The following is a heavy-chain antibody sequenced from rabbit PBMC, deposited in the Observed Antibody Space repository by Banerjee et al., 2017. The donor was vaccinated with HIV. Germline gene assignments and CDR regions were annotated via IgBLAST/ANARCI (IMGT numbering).Heavy chain of an antibody. CDR1: GFDLSSYYY. D-gene: IGHD6-1*01. Sequence: QSLEESGGDLVKPGASLTLTCKASGFDLSSYYYMCWVRQAPGKGLEWIACIYTGDGDTYYANWAKGRFTISKTSSTVDLKMTSLTAADTATYFCARDRDAAVPGYGYDLWGQGTLVTVS. J-gene: IGHJ3*01. CDR2: IYTGDGDT. V-gene: IGHV1S40*01. CDR3: ARDRDAAVPGYGYDL.